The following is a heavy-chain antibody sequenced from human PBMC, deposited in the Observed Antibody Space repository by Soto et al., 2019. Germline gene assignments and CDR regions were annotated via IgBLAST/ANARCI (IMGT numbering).Heavy chain of an antibody. Sequence: QVHLVQSGAEVKKPGSSVKVSCKASGGTFSTSGISWVRQAPGQGLEWVGRIVPLLGTANYAQRFQGRVTITADESTSTAYMELSSLRSEDTAVYYCARDYSSGWSGYWGQGTLVAVSS. V-gene: IGHV1-69*01. CDR2: IVPLLGTA. D-gene: IGHD6-19*01. CDR3: ARDYSSGWSGY. CDR1: GGTFSTSG. J-gene: IGHJ4*02.